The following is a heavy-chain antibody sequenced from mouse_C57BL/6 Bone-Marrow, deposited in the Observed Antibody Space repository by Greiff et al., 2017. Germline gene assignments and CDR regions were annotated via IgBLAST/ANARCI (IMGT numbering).Heavy chain of an antibody. CDR3: ARGDGYPLYYAMDY. CDR2: IYPRDGST. V-gene: IGHV1-78*01. CDR1: GYTFTDHT. J-gene: IGHJ4*01. D-gene: IGHD2-3*01. Sequence: VQLQQSDAELVKPGASVKISCKASGYTFTDHTIHWMKQRPEQGLEWIGYIYPRDGSTQYNEKFKGKATLTADKSSSTAYMQLNSLTSEDSAVYFCARGDGYPLYYAMDYWGQGTSVTVAS.